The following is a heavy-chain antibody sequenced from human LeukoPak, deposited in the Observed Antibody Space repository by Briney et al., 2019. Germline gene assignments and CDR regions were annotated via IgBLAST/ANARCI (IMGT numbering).Heavy chain of an antibody. Sequence: PSETLSLTCTVSGGSISSYYWSWIRQPPGKGLEWIGYIYYSGSTNYNPSLKSRVTISVDTSKNQFPLKLSSVTAADTAVYYCARHSSVVPRGFDPWGQGTLVTVSS. CDR1: GGSISSYY. J-gene: IGHJ5*02. CDR3: ARHSSVVPRGFDP. V-gene: IGHV4-59*08. CDR2: IYYSGST. D-gene: IGHD6-25*01.